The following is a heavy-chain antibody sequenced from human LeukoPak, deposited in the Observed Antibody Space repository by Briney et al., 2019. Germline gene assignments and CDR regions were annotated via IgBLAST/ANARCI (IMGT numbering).Heavy chain of an antibody. CDR1: GYTFTSYG. Sequence: ASVKVSCKASGYTFTSYGISWVRQAPGQGLEWMGWISAYNGNTNYAQKFQGRVTMTRNTSISTAYMELSSLRSEDTAVYYCVRGAGDIVVVPAAISYYYGMDVWGQGTTVTVSS. D-gene: IGHD2-2*01. CDR3: VRGAGDIVVVPAAISYYYGMDV. J-gene: IGHJ6*02. V-gene: IGHV1-18*01. CDR2: ISAYNGNT.